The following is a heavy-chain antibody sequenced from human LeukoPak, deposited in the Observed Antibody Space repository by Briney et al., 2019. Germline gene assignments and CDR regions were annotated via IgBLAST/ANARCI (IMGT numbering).Heavy chain of an antibody. J-gene: IGHJ4*02. V-gene: IGHV3-30*18. CDR2: ISYDGSNK. CDR1: GFIFSSYG. CDR3: AKDRGYDYIWGSYRSPDY. Sequence: SGGSLRLSCAASGFIFSSYGMHWVRQAPGKGLEWVAVISYDGSNKDYADSVKGRFTISRDNSKKTLYLQMNSLRAEDTAVYYCAKDRGYDYIWGSYRSPDYWGQGTLVTVSS. D-gene: IGHD3-16*02.